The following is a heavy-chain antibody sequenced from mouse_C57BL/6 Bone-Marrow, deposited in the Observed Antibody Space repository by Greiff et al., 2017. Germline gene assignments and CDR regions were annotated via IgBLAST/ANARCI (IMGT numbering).Heavy chain of an antibody. CDR3: ARGRGFTFDY. Sequence: VQLKQPGAELVRPGSSVKLSCKASGYTFTSYWMHWVKQRPIQGLEWIGNIDPSDSETHYNQKFKDKATLTVDKSSSTAYMQLSSLTSEDSAVYYCARGRGFTFDYWGQGTTLTVSS. CDR1: GYTFTSYW. V-gene: IGHV1-52*01. D-gene: IGHD1-1*01. J-gene: IGHJ2*01. CDR2: IDPSDSET.